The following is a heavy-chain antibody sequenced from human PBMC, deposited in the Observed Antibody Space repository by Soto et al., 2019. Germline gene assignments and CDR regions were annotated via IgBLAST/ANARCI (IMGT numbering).Heavy chain of an antibody. Sequence: QVQLVQSGGEVKKPGASVTVSCKASGYTFINYHITWVRQAPGQGLEWMAWINTYNGMTDYAQRFQGRVTMTRDTSTSTAYMELRNLGSDDTAVYFCPKSPRGEMATDWGQGNLVTVSS. V-gene: IGHV1-18*01. J-gene: IGHJ4*02. CDR3: PKSPRGEMATD. CDR2: INTYNGMT. D-gene: IGHD5-12*01. CDR1: GYTFINYH.